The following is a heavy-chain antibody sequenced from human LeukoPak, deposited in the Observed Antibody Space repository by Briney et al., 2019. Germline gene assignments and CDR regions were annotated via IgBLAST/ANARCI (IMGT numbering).Heavy chain of an antibody. CDR3: ARSLKRELLRTYFDY. D-gene: IGHD1-26*01. Sequence: GGSLRLSCAASGFTFSSYSMNWVRQAPGKGLEWVSSISSSSSYIYYADSVKGRFTISRDNSKNTLYLQMNSLRAEDTAVYYCARSLKRELLRTYFDYWGQGTLVTVSS. J-gene: IGHJ4*02. CDR1: GFTFSSYS. V-gene: IGHV3-21*01. CDR2: ISSSSSYI.